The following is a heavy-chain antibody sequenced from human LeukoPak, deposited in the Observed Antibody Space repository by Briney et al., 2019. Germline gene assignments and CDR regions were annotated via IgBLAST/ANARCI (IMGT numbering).Heavy chain of an antibody. CDR1: GDSVSSNSA. CDR2: TYYRSTWYN. Sequence: SQTLSLTCAISGDSVSSNSARNWIRQSPSRGLEWLGRTYYRSTWYNDYAVSVRGRITVNPDTSKNQFSLHLNSVTPEDTAVYYCARRLTQYDCFDPWGQGTLVTVSS. CDR3: ARRLTQYDCFDP. V-gene: IGHV6-1*01. D-gene: IGHD2-2*01. J-gene: IGHJ5*02.